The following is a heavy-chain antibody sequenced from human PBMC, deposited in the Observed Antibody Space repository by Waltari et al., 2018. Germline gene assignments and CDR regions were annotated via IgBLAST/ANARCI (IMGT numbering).Heavy chain of an antibody. V-gene: IGHV1-2*06. J-gene: IGHJ4*02. CDR1: GYTLTDSY. CDR3: VTQRPWEDY. CDR2: MNPNNNYP. Sequence: QVQLVQSGADVRKPGASVKVSCKTSGYTLTDSYIHWVRQAPGQGLEWMGRMNPNNNYPIYEQKFQGRVTMTRDTSITTAYMELSSLTSDDTALYYCVTQRPWEDYWGQGTRVTVSP. D-gene: IGHD1-26*01.